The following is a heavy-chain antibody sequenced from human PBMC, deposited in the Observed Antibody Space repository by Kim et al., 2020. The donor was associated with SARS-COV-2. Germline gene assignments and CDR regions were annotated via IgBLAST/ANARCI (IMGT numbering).Heavy chain of an antibody. V-gene: IGHV3-21*01. CDR3: ARVLAHYYDSSGYYPDAFGI. D-gene: IGHD3-22*01. Sequence: GGSLRLSCAASGFTFSSYSMNWVRQAPGKGLEWVSSISSSSSYIYYADSVKGRFTISRDNAKNSLYLQMNSLRAEDTAVYYCARVLAHYYDSSGYYPDAFGIGGRGQMVTVPS. CDR1: GFTFSSYS. J-gene: IGHJ3*02. CDR2: ISSSSSYI.